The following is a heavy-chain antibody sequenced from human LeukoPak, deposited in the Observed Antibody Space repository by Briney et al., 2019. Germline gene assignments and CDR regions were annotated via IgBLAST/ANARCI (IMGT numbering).Heavy chain of an antibody. D-gene: IGHD4-17*01. J-gene: IGHJ4*02. CDR2: IIPIFGTA. Sequence: ASVKVSCKASGGTFSSYAISWVRQAPGQGLEGMGGIIPIFGTANYAQKFQGRVTITADESTSTAYMELSSLRSEDTAVYYCARDNMTTVTSTTGWRLYYWGQGTLVTVSS. CDR1: GGTFSSYA. CDR3: ARDNMTTVTSTTGWRLYY. V-gene: IGHV1-69*13.